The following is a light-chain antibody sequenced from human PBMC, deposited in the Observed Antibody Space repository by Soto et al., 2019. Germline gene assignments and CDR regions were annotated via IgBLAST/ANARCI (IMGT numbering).Light chain of an antibody. CDR1: QTISSNY. J-gene: IGKJ1*01. Sequence: EIVLTQSPGTLSVSPGERATLSCRASQTISSNYLAWYQKKPGQAPSLLIYGTSTRATGNTDRFSGSGSGRAFTLTISRLEPEDSAIYYCQQYVSWTFGQGTKVEIK. CDR3: QQYVSWT. V-gene: IGKV3-20*01. CDR2: GTS.